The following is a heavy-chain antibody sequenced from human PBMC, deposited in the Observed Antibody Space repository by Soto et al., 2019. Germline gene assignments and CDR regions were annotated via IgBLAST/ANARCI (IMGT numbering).Heavy chain of an antibody. J-gene: IGHJ4*02. V-gene: IGHV4-34*01. Sequence: SLTCAVYCGSFSGYYWSWIRQPPGKGLEWIGEINHSGSTNYNPSLKSRVTISVDTSKNQSSLKLSSVTAADTAVYYCARGLRARYYYDSSGYYYPSRFDYWGQGTLVTVSS. CDR3: ARGLRARYYYDSSGYYYPSRFDY. D-gene: IGHD3-22*01. CDR2: INHSGST. CDR1: CGSFSGYY.